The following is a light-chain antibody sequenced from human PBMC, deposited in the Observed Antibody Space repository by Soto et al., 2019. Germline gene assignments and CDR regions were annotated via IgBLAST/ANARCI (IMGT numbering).Light chain of an antibody. V-gene: IGKV3-20*01. CDR2: GAS. Sequence: EIVLTQSPGTLSLSPGERATLSCRASQSVSSSYLAWYQQKPGQAPRLLIYGASSRATGIPDWFSGSGSGTDFTLTISRLEPEDFAVYYCQQYGSSLITFSQGTRLEIK. CDR3: QQYGSSLIT. CDR1: QSVSSSY. J-gene: IGKJ5*01.